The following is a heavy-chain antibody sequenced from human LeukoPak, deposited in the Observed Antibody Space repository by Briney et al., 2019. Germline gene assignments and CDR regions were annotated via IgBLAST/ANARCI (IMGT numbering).Heavy chain of an antibody. J-gene: IGHJ4*02. V-gene: IGHV3-53*01. Sequence: GGSLRLSCVASGFAVGSNYMSWVRQAPGKGLEWVSLIYSGGAIRYADSVKGRFTISRDNAKNTLYLQMNSLRAEDTAVYYCARDGDIVATYYFDYWGQGTLVTVSS. CDR1: GFAVGSNY. CDR3: ARDGDIVATYYFDY. D-gene: IGHD5-12*01. CDR2: IYSGGAI.